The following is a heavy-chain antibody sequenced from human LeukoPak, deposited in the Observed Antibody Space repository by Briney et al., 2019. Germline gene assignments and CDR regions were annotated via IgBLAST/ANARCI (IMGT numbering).Heavy chain of an antibody. CDR2: IRYDGSNK. Sequence: GGSLRLSCAASGFTFSSYGMHWVRQAPGKGLEWVAFIRYDGSNKYYADSVKGRFTISRDNSKNTLYLQMNSLRAEDTAVYFCAREREQWHAFDIWGQGTMVTVSS. CDR3: AREREQWHAFDI. CDR1: GFTFSSYG. V-gene: IGHV3-30*02. D-gene: IGHD6-19*01. J-gene: IGHJ3*02.